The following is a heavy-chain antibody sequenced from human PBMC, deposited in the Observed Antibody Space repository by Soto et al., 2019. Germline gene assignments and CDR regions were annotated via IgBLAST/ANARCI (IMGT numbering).Heavy chain of an antibody. CDR1: VFTFSNAW. CDR2: IKSKTDGGTT. D-gene: IGHD4-17*01. J-gene: IGHJ3*02. V-gene: IGHV3-15*01. CDR3: TTDTEVKYAVTDAFDI. Sequence: GGSLRLSGAASVFTFSNAWMSWVRQAPGKGLEWVGRIKSKTDGGTTDYAAPVKGRFTISRDDSKNTLYLQMNSLKTEDTAVYYCTTDTEVKYAVTDAFDIWGQGTMVTVSS.